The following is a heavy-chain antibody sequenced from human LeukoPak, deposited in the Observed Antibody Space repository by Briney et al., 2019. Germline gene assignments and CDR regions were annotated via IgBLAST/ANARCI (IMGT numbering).Heavy chain of an antibody. Sequence: GGSLRLSCAASGFTFSSYGMHWVRQAPGKGLEWVAVISYDGSNKYYADSVKGRFTISRDNSKNTLYLQMNSLRAEDTAVYYCAKDDLHYGIDVWGQGTTVTVSS. CDR3: AKDDLHYGIDV. CDR2: ISYDGSNK. V-gene: IGHV3-30*18. J-gene: IGHJ6*02. CDR1: GFTFSSYG.